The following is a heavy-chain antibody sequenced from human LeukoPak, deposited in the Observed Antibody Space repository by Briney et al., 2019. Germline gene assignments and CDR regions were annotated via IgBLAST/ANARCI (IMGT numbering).Heavy chain of an antibody. CDR3: VSVGVSGWSSYYFDY. D-gene: IGHD6-19*01. V-gene: IGHV1-69*06. J-gene: IGHJ4*02. Sequence: SVKVSCKASRGTFSSYAISWVRQAPGQGLEWMGGIIPIFGTANYAQKFQGRVTITADKSTSTAYIELSRLRSEDTAVYYCVSVGVSGWSSYYFDYWGQGTLVTVSS. CDR2: IIPIFGTA. CDR1: RGTFSSYA.